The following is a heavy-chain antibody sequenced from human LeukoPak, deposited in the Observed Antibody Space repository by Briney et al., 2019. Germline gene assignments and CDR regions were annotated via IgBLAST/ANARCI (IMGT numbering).Heavy chain of an antibody. CDR2: IKSKTDGGTT. Sequence: GGSLRLSCAASGFTFSNAWMSWVRQAPGKGLEWVGRIKSKTDGGTTDYAAPVKGRFTISRDDSKNTLYLQMNSLKTEDTAVYYCTTDLPGIAAAGPQDYWGQGTLVTVSS. V-gene: IGHV3-15*01. CDR3: TTDLPGIAAAGPQDY. CDR1: GFTFSNAW. D-gene: IGHD6-13*01. J-gene: IGHJ4*02.